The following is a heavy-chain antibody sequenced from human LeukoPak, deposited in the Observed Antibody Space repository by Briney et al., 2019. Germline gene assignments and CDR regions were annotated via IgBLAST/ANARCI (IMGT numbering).Heavy chain of an antibody. CDR3: ARYSSSTGGASYYLDY. V-gene: IGHV3-74*01. CDR1: GFTLRNYW. D-gene: IGHD6-6*01. CDR2: ISGDGSVT. J-gene: IGHJ4*01. Sequence: GGSLRLSCIASGFTLRNYWMHWVRQVPGKRLVWVSRISGDGSVTNYADSVQGRFTISRDNAKNTLYLQIDSLRSEDTAVYYCARYSSSTGGASYYLDYWGHGTLVTVSS.